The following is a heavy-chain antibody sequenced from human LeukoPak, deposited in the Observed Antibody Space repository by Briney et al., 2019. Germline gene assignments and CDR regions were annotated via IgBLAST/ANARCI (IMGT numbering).Heavy chain of an antibody. J-gene: IGHJ4*02. CDR3: ARSAR. CDR2: INQDGSAQ. Sequence: GGSLRLSCAASGFTSGTSLISWVRQAPGKGLEWVANINQDGSAQYYVDSVKGRFTISRDNAKSSLYLQMNSLRAEDTAVYYCARSARWGQGTLVTVSS. V-gene: IGHV3-7*01. CDR1: GFTSGTSL.